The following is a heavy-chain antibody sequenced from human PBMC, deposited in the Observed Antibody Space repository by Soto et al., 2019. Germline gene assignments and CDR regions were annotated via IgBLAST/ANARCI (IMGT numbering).Heavy chain of an antibody. CDR2: IIPIFGTA. CDR3: ARILGYCSGGSCYSDYYYGMDV. Sequence: SVKVSCKASGGTFSSYAISWVRQAPGQGLEWMGGIIPIFGTANYAQKFQGRVTITADESTSTAYMELSSPRSEDTAVYYCARILGYCSGGSCYSDYYYGMDVWGQGTTVTVSS. V-gene: IGHV1-69*13. D-gene: IGHD2-15*01. CDR1: GGTFSSYA. J-gene: IGHJ6*02.